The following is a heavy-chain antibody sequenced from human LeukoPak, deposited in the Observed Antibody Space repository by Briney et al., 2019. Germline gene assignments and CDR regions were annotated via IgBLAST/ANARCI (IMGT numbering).Heavy chain of an antibody. D-gene: IGHD6-19*01. J-gene: IGHJ4*02. CDR1: GSGFTSYW. CDR2: IYPGDSET. V-gene: IGHV5-51*01. Sequence: GAALQISYKGAGSGFTSYWIGGVRPMPGKGVGWMGIIYPGDSETRYSTSFQGQVTISADKSIRTASLQSISLQASDTAMYYCARLSTSGCMDVWGQGTLVTVPS. CDR3: ARLSTSGCMDV.